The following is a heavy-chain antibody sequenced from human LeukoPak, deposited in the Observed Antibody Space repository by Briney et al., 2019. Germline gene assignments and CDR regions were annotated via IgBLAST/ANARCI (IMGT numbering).Heavy chain of an antibody. Sequence: ASVKVSCKASGYTFTSYAMHWVRQAPGQRLEWMGWINAGNGDTKCSQKFQGRVTITRDTSASTAYMELSSLRSEDTAVNYCARGLMEYSGSYFDWGQGTLVTVSS. CDR2: INAGNGDT. V-gene: IGHV1-3*01. CDR3: ARGLMEYSGSYFD. CDR1: GYTFTSYA. D-gene: IGHD1-26*01. J-gene: IGHJ4*02.